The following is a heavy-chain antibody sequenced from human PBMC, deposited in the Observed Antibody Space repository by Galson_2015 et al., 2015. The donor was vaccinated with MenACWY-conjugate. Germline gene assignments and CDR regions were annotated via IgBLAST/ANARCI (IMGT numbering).Heavy chain of an antibody. V-gene: IGHV5-51*03. CDR2: VYPSDSDS. CDR1: GYSFTSYW. CDR3: ARRSARSHFDH. J-gene: IGHJ4*02. D-gene: IGHD6-6*01. Sequence: QSGAEVKKPGESLKISCKTSGYSFTSYWIVWVRQLPGKGLELMGTVYPSDSDSRYSPSFQGQVTISADQSISTAHLQWTSLKSSDSGIYFCARRSARSHFDHWGQGTLVTVSS.